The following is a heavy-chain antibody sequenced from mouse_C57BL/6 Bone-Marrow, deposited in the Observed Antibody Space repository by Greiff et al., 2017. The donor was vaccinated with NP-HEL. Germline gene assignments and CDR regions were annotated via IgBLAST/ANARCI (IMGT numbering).Heavy chain of an antibody. CDR1: GYTFTDYE. D-gene: IGHD4-1*01. J-gene: IGHJ4*01. CDR3: TRSPSPNWVFYYAMDY. CDR2: IDPETGGT. V-gene: IGHV1-15*01. Sequence: QVQLKESGAELVRPGASVTLSCKASGYTFTDYEMHWVKQTPVHGLEWIGAIDPETGGTASNQKFKGKAILTADKSSSTAYMELRSLTSEDSAVYYCTRSPSPNWVFYYAMDYWGQGTSVTVSS.